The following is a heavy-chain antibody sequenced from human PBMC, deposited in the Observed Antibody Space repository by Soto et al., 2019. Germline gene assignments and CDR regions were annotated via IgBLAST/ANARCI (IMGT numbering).Heavy chain of an antibody. CDR3: AREGSS. J-gene: IGHJ4*02. CDR2: IYSGGST. V-gene: IGHV3-66*01. D-gene: IGHD2-15*01. Sequence: GSLRLSCAPSGFTASSNYMSWVRQAPGKGLEWVSVIYSGGSTYADSVKDRFSISRDNSKNTLHLQMNSLRAVDTAVYYCAREGSSWGQGSLVTGSS. CDR1: GFTASSNY.